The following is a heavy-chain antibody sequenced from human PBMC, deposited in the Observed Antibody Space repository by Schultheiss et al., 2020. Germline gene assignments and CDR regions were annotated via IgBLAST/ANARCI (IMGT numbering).Heavy chain of an antibody. D-gene: IGHD2-2*01. CDR1: GFVFENAY. V-gene: IGHV3-15*01. CDR3: TTDRFGPNFVVVPGRYWFDP. Sequence: GGSLRLSCATSGFVFENAYMSWVRQAPGEGLEWVGRIKSKTDGGTTDYAAPVKGRFTISRDDSKSIAYLQMNSLKTEDTAVYYCTTDRFGPNFVVVPGRYWFDPWGQGTLVTVSS. CDR2: IKSKTDGGTT. J-gene: IGHJ5*02.